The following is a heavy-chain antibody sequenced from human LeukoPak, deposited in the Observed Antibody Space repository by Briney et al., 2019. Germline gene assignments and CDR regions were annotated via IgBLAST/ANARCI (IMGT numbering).Heavy chain of an antibody. J-gene: IGHJ4*02. Sequence: GESLRLSCAASGFTFSSYAMSWVRQAPGKGLEWVSAISGSGGSTNYADSVKGRFTISRDNSKNTLYLQMNSLRAEDTAVYYCAKGVCSGGSCPLDYWGQGTLVTVSS. D-gene: IGHD2-15*01. V-gene: IGHV3-23*01. CDR3: AKGVCSGGSCPLDY. CDR2: ISGSGGST. CDR1: GFTFSSYA.